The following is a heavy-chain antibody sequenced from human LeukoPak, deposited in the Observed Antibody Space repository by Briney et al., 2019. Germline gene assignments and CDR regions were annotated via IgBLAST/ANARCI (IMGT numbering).Heavy chain of an antibody. J-gene: IGHJ4*02. D-gene: IGHD6-13*01. CDR2: IKQDGSEK. CDR3: ARDSAGNDY. V-gene: IGHV3-7*01. CDR1: GFTFSTYW. Sequence: GGSLRLSCAASGFTFSTYWMSWVRQAPGKGLEWVANIKQDGSEKYYVDSVKGRFTISRDNAKNSLYQQMSSLRAEDTAMYYCARDSAGNDYWGQGTLVTVSS.